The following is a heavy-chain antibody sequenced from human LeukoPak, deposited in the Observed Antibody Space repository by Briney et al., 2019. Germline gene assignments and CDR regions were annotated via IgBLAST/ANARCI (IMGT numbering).Heavy chain of an antibody. D-gene: IGHD4-17*01. CDR2: ISSTNSYI. CDR3: AREMTTVTTCYFQY. CDR1: GFTFSSYS. J-gene: IGHJ1*01. V-gene: IGHV3-21*01. Sequence: PGGSLRLSCAASGFTFSSYSMNWVRQAPGKGLEWVSSISSTNSYIYYADSVKGRFTISRDNAKNSLYLQMNSLRAEDTAVYYCAREMTTVTTCYFQYWGQGTLVTVSS.